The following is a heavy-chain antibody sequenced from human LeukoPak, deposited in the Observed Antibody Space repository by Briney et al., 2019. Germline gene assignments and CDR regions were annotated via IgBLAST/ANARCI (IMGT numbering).Heavy chain of an antibody. CDR1: GGSFSGYY. Sequence: PSETLSLTCAVYGGSFSGYYWSWIRQPAGKGLEWIGRIYTSGSTNYNPSLKSRVTMSVDTSKNQFSLKLNSVTAADTAVYYCARERGGRPEYWGQGTLVTVSS. V-gene: IGHV4-4*07. CDR2: IYTSGST. J-gene: IGHJ4*02. CDR3: ARERGGRPEY. D-gene: IGHD1-26*01.